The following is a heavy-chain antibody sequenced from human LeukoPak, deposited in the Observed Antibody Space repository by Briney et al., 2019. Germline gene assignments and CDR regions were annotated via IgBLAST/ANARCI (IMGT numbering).Heavy chain of an antibody. V-gene: IGHV1-69*05. CDR1: RGTFTNYA. D-gene: IGHD3-22*01. CDR3: ASQDASIYSESSTSPTYSD. CDR2: IIPIFDSA. Sequence: GASVKVTCKAARGTFTNYAFNWVRQAPGQGLEWMGRIIPIFDSAHYAQRFQGRITITTDESSTTAYMTLSSLTSDDTAVYYCASQDASIYSESSTSPTYSDWGQGTLVTVSS. J-gene: IGHJ4*02.